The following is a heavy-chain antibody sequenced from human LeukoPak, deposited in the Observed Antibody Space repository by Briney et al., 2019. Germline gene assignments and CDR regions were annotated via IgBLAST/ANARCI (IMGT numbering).Heavy chain of an antibody. CDR3: ARGVLRYFDCLLDRNWFDP. J-gene: IGHJ5*02. CDR1: GGSFSGYY. D-gene: IGHD3-9*01. V-gene: IGHV4-34*01. Sequence: SETLSLTCAVYGGSFSGYYWSWIRQPPGKGLEWIGEINHSGSTNYNPSLKSRVTISVDTSKNQFSLKLSSVTAADTAVYYCARGVLRYFDCLLDRNWFDPWGQGTLVTVSS. CDR2: INHSGST.